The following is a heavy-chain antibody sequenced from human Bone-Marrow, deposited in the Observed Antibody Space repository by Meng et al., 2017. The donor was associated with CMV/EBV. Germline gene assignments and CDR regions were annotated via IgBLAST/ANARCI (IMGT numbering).Heavy chain of an antibody. CDR1: GYTFTDYD. CDR2: MNPNSGNT. Sequence: ASVKVSCKASGYTFTDYDINWVRQATGQGLEWMGWMNPNSGNTGYAQKFQGRVTMTRNTSISTAYMELSSLRSEDTAVYYCATPGVNFYYYGMDVWGQGTTLTVSS. J-gene: IGHJ6*02. V-gene: IGHV1-8*01. CDR3: ATPGVNFYYYGMDV. D-gene: IGHD3-10*01.